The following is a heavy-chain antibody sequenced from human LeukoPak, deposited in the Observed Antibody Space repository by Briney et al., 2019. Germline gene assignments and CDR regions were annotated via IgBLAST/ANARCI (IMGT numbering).Heavy chain of an antibody. CDR3: ARDIAVADNNWFDP. J-gene: IGHJ5*02. CDR2: IYYSGST. Sequence: SETLSLTCTVSGGSISSYYWSWIRQPPGKGLEWIGYIYYSGSTNYNPSLKSRVTISVDTSKNQFSLKLSSVTAAGTAVYYCARDIAVADNNWFDPWGQGTLVTVSS. D-gene: IGHD6-13*01. V-gene: IGHV4-59*12. CDR1: GGSISSYY.